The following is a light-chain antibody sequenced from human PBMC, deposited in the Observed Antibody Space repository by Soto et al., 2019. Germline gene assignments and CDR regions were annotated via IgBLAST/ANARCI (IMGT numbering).Light chain of an antibody. Sequence: ELTHSPGTLSLSPGESAPHPCRASQSVISNYLAWYQQKPGQAPRLLMYGAFSRAAGIPDRFSGSGSGTDFTLTISRLEPEDFAVYYCQQYGSSITFGQGTRLEI. J-gene: IGKJ5*01. CDR2: GAF. V-gene: IGKV3-20*01. CDR1: QSVISNY. CDR3: QQYGSSIT.